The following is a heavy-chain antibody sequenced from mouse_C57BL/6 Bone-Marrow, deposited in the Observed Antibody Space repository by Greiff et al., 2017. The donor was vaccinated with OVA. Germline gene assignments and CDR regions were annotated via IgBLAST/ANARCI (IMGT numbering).Heavy chain of an antibody. CDR1: GFNIKDYY. J-gene: IGHJ1*03. CDR2: IDPEDGDT. Sequence: EVQLKESGAELVRPGASVKLSCTASGFNIKDYYMHWVKQRPEQGLEWIGRIDPEDGDTEYAPKFQGKATMTADTSSNTAYLQLSRLTSEDTAVYYCTGYYYGSSHYWYFDVWGTGTTVTVSS. CDR3: TGYYYGSSHYWYFDV. D-gene: IGHD1-1*01. V-gene: IGHV14-1*01.